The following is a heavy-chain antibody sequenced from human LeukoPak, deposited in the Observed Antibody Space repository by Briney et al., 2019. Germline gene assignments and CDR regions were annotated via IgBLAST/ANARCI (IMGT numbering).Heavy chain of an antibody. CDR1: GGTFSSYA. J-gene: IGHJ6*02. D-gene: IGHD6-19*01. CDR3: ARDSIRVGINDYYYYGMDV. CDR2: IIPILGIA. Sequence: SVKVSCKASGGTFSSYAISWVRQAPGQGLEWMGRIIPILGIANYAQKFQGRVTITADKSTSTAYMELSSLRSEDTAVYYCARDSIRVGINDYYYYGMDVWGQGTTVTVSS. V-gene: IGHV1-69*04.